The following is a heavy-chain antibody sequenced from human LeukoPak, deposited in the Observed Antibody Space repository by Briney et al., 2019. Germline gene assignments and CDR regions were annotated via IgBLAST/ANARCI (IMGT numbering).Heavy chain of an antibody. J-gene: IGHJ1*01. CDR1: GYTFTSYA. D-gene: IGHD2-21*02. CDR2: INTNTGNP. Sequence: ASVKVSCKASGYTFTSYAMNWVRQAPGQGLEWMGWINTNTGNPTYAQGFTGRFVFSLDTSVSTAYLQISSLKAEDTAVYYCATLPYCGGDCYSFQHWGQGTLVTVSS. V-gene: IGHV7-4-1*02. CDR3: ATLPYCGGDCYSFQH.